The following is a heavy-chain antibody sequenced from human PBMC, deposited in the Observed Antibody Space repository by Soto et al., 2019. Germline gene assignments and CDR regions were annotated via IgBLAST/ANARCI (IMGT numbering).Heavy chain of an antibody. CDR2: ISYDGSNK. CDR1: GFTFNSHG. V-gene: IGHV3-30*18. CDR3: AQDRTAILAEVSWLES. D-gene: IGHD5-12*01. Sequence: QVLLVESGGGVVQPGGSLTLSCVDSGFTFNSHGMHWVRQAPGKGLEWVAVISYDGSNKYYADSVKGRFTISRDNSKNEVYLQVNSLRAEATALYYCAQDRTAILAEVSWLESWGQGTLVTVSA. J-gene: IGHJ5*02.